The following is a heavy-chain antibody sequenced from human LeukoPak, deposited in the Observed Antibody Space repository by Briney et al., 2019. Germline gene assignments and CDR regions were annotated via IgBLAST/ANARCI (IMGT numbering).Heavy chain of an antibody. CDR1: GYTFTGYY. CDR2: INPNSGGT. CDR3: ARTHKRYNWNYGI. V-gene: IGHV1-2*02. J-gene: IGHJ3*01. Sequence: ASVKVSCKASGYTFTGYYMHWVRQAPGQGLEWMGWINPNSGGTNYAQKFQGRVTMTRDTSISTAYMELSRLRSDDTAVYYCARTHKRYNWNYGIWGQGTMVTVSS. D-gene: IGHD1-7*01.